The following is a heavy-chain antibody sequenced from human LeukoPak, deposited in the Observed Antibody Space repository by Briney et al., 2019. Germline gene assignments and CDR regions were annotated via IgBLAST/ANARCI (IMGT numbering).Heavy chain of an antibody. CDR3: ARLSGLGWFDP. V-gene: IGHV4-59*11. D-gene: IGHD3/OR15-3a*01. CDR1: ADSFSSHY. CDR2: ISYIGST. Sequence: PSETLSLTCAVSADSFSSHYWTWIRQPPGKGPEWIGYISYIGSTNYNPSLKSRVTISIDTSKNQFSLKLTSVTAADTAVYYFARLSGLGWFDPWGQGTLVTVSS. J-gene: IGHJ5*02.